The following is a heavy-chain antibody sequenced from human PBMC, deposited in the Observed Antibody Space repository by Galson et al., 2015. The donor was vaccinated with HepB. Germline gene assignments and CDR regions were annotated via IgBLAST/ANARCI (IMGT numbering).Heavy chain of an antibody. V-gene: IGHV1-69*06. Sequence: SVKVSCKGSGRTFSNSAISWVRQAPGQGLEWVGGIIPIFRTTNYAQKFHGRVTITADKSTNTAYMALSSLRSDDTAVYFCARQVPAAMETAAAGTCFDIWGQGTMVTVSS. J-gene: IGHJ3*02. CDR1: GRTFSNSA. CDR2: IIPIFRTT. D-gene: IGHD6-13*01. CDR3: ARQVPAAMETAAAGTCFDI.